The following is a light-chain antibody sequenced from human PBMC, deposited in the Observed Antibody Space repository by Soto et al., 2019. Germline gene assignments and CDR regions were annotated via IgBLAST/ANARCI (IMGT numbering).Light chain of an antibody. J-gene: IGLJ2*01. CDR2: EAN. CDR1: SNDIGGYNL. Sequence: QSALTQPASVSGSPGQSITISCAGTSNDIGGYNLVSWYQQHPGKAPKLIIFEANKRPSGVSDRFSGSKSGNTASLTIFALQAEDEADYSCCSFAGGATFVFGGGTQLTVL. V-gene: IGLV2-23*02. CDR3: CSFAGGATFV.